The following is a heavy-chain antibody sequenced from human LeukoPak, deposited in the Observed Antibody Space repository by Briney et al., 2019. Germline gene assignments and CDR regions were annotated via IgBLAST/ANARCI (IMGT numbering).Heavy chain of an antibody. D-gene: IGHD6-13*01. CDR1: GFTFDDYA. CDR2: ISWNSGSI. CDR3: ATGLEVYSSSWYPSETYGMDV. J-gene: IGHJ6*02. V-gene: IGHV3-9*01. Sequence: TGGSLRLSCAASGFTFDDYAMHWVRQAPGKGLEWVSGISWNSGSIGYADSVKGRFTISRDNAKNSLYLQMNSLRAEDTALYYCATGLEVYSSSWYPSETYGMDVWGQGTTVTVSS.